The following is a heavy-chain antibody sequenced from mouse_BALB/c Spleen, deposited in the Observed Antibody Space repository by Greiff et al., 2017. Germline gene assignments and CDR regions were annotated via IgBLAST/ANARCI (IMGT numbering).Heavy chain of an antibody. CDR1: GFTFSSFG. Sequence: EVKLVESGGGLVQPGGSRKLSCAASGFTFSSFGMHWVRQAPEKGLEWVAYISSGSSTIYYADTVKGRFTISRDNPKNTLFLQMTSLRSEDTAMYYCARNYGPYYAMDYWGQGTSVTVSS. CDR2: ISSGSSTI. V-gene: IGHV5-17*02. J-gene: IGHJ4*01. CDR3: ARNYGPYYAMDY. D-gene: IGHD1-2*01.